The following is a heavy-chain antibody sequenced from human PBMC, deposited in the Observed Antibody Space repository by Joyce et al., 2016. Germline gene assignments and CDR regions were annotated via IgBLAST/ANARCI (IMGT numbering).Heavy chain of an antibody. V-gene: IGHV4-38-2*01. D-gene: IGHD1-14*01. J-gene: IGHJ5*02. CDR1: GYSISSGYY. CDR2: IYHSGST. CDR3: ARAPTPPGWFDP. Sequence: QVQLQESGPGLVKPSETLSLTCAVSGYSISSGYYWGWIRPPPGKGLEWIGSIYHSGSTYYNPSLKSRVTISVDTSKNHFSLNLNSVTAADTAVYYCARAPTPPGWFDPWGQGALVTVSS.